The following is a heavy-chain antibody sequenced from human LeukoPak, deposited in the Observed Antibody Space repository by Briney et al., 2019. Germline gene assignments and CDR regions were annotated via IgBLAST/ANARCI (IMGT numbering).Heavy chain of an antibody. J-gene: IGHJ6*03. CDR1: GGFISSYY. V-gene: IGHV4-59*01. CDR3: ARDDTKTRTTNAPGSSGWYGGPRYYYYYYMDV. CDR2: IYYNEST. Sequence: SETLSLTCTVSGGFISSYYWSWIRQPPGKGLEWIGYIYYNESTNYNPALKSRVTISVDTSKNQFSLKLNSVTAADMAVYYCARDDTKTRTTNAPGSSGWYGGPRYYYYYYMDVWGKGTTVTISS. D-gene: IGHD6-19*01.